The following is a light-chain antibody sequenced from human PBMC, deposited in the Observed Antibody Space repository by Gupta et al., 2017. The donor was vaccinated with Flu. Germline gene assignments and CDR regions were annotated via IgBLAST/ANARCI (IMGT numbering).Light chain of an antibody. V-gene: IGLV1-47*01. J-gene: IGLJ2*01. Sequence: QSVLPPPPATSGTPGQRVTFSCAGGNSNIGIHYVYWYQQLPGAAPKLIIYKINQRPSGVPDRFSGAKSGTSASLVISGLRSEDEAEYYCATWDDSLSAVVFGGGTKLTVL. CDR2: KIN. CDR1: NSNIGIHY. CDR3: ATWDDSLSAVV.